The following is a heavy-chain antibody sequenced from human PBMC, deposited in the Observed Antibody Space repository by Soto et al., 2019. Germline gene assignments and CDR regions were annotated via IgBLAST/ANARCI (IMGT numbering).Heavy chain of an antibody. V-gene: IGHV3-11*01. J-gene: IGHJ4*02. D-gene: IGHD2-21*01. CDR2: ISSSGSTI. Sequence: PAGSMRLASAASGVTFRDSYVGWIRQAPGKGLELVSFISSSGSTIYYADTVKGRFTISRDNAKNSLYLQMNSLRALDTGVYYCAWEIGVAYWGQGNLGT. CDR3: AWEIGVAY. CDR1: GVTFRDSY.